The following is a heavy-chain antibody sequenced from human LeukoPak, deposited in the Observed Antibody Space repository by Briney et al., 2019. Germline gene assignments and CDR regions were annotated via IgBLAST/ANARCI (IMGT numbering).Heavy chain of an antibody. Sequence: RASVKVSCKASGYTFSNYCMHWVRQAPGQGLEWLGIINPSLHIPIYAQTFQGRVTMTTDMSTSTFYMELSNLVSEDTAVYYCAKDPRDISTGNYDEFDIWGQGTMVTVSS. CDR3: AKDPRDISTGNYDEFDI. CDR2: INPSLHIP. D-gene: IGHD3-9*01. V-gene: IGHV1-46*01. J-gene: IGHJ3*02. CDR1: GYTFSNYC.